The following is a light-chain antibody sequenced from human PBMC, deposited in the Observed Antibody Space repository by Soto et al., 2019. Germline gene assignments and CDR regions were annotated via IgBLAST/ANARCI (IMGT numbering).Light chain of an antibody. V-gene: IGKV1-5*01. CDR3: QEYISYPYS. J-gene: IGKJ2*01. CDR1: QHPKTW. Sequence: DIQMTPFPSTLSASVGDRVTSTCRARQHPKTWLAWFKQKPGKAPQLLIYDASILEGGVPSRSSVSGCVSEFTLTISGLQPDDLATDDCQEYISYPYSVGHGTKVEIK. CDR2: DAS.